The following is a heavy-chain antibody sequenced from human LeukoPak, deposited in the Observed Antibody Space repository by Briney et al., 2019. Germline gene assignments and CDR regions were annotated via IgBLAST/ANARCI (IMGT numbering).Heavy chain of an antibody. V-gene: IGHV3/OR16-9*01. Sequence: PGGSLRLSCATSGFTFGIHYMSGVRQAPGGGPEWISYISGNGGDIAYADSVKGRFVISRDNTKSFLYIHMSDLRVHGTVLYHGVRQAGRAGGQWGQGTLIAVSS. D-gene: IGHD2-8*02. J-gene: IGHJ4*02. CDR1: GFTFGIHY. CDR2: ISGNGGDI. CDR3: VRQAGRAGGQ.